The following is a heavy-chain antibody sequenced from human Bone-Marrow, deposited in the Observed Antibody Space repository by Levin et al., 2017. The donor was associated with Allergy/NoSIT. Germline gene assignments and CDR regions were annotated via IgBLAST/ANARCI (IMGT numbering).Heavy chain of an antibody. CDR2: ISYIGST. Sequence: SSETLSLTCTVSGGSISGGGYYWCWIRQHPGKGLEWIGCISYIGSTHYNPSLKSRVTISADTSDKQFSLKMSSVTAADTDVVYCARETFHGESDAFDVWGQGTIVTVSS. CDR3: ARETFHGESDAFDV. D-gene: IGHD2-21*01. CDR1: GGSISGGGYY. V-gene: IGHV4-31*03. J-gene: IGHJ3*01.